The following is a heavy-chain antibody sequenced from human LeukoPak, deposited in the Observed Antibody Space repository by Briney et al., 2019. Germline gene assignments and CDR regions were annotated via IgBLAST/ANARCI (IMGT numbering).Heavy chain of an antibody. CDR1: GGSISSYY. J-gene: IGHJ3*02. Sequence: KPSETLSLTCTVSGGSISSYYWSWIRQPPGKGLEWIGYIYYSGSTNYNPSLKSRVTISVDTSKNQFSLKLSSVTAADTAVYYCARKADYGDSAYAFDIWGQGTMVTVSS. CDR2: IYYSGST. CDR3: ARKADYGDSAYAFDI. D-gene: IGHD4-17*01. V-gene: IGHV4-59*01.